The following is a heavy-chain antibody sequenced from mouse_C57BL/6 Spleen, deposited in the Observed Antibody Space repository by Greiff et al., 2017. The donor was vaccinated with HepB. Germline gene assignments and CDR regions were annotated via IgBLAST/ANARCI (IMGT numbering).Heavy chain of an antibody. CDR3: ARDYYGSSSFAY. CDR1: GYTFTSYW. J-gene: IGHJ3*01. CDR2: IDPNSGGT. V-gene: IGHV1-72*01. D-gene: IGHD1-1*01. Sequence: QVQLQQPGAELVKPGASVKLSCKASGYTFTSYWMHWVKQRPGRGLEWSGRIDPNSGGTKYNEKFKSKATLTVDKPSSTAYMQLSSLTSEDSAVYYCARDYYGSSSFAYWGQGTLVTVSA.